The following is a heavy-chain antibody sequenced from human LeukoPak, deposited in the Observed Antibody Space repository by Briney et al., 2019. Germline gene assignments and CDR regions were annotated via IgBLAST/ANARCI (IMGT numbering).Heavy chain of an antibody. D-gene: IGHD2-15*01. CDR2: IYYSGST. J-gene: IGHJ4*02. CDR1: VGSISSGGYY. Sequence: PSQTLSLTCTVSVGSISSGGYYWSWIRQHPGKGLEWIGYIYYSGSTYYNPSIKSRLTISVDPSKNQFSLKLSSVTAADTAVYYCARDTGRKYCSAGRCYSAYFDYWGQGTLVTVSS. V-gene: IGHV4-31*03. CDR3: ARDTGRKYCSAGRCYSAYFDY.